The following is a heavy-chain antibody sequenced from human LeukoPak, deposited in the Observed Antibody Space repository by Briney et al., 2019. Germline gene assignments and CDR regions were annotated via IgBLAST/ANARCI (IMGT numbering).Heavy chain of an antibody. J-gene: IGHJ4*02. CDR1: GGSFSRYS. Sequence: PSETLSLTCAVYGGSFSRYSWSWIRQPPGKGLEWIGGINHSGSTNYNPSLKGRVTISVDTSKNQFSLKLRSVTAADTAVYYCARVVGKYSSSWYYWGQGTLVTVSS. V-gene: IGHV4-34*01. D-gene: IGHD6-13*01. CDR2: INHSGST. CDR3: ARVVGKYSSSWYY.